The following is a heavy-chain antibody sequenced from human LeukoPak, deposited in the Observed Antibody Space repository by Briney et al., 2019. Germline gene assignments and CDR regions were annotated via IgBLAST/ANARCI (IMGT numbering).Heavy chain of an antibody. CDR3: ARTFTWGGIAASDGMDV. J-gene: IGHJ6*02. CDR2: ISSSSSYI. CDR1: GFTFSSYS. D-gene: IGHD6-13*01. V-gene: IGHV3-21*01. Sequence: PGGSLRLSCAASGFTFSSYSMNWVRQAPGKGLEWVSSISSSSSYIYYADSVKGRFTISRDNAKNSLYLQMNSLRAEDTAVYYCARTFTWGGIAASDGMDVWRQGTTVTVSS.